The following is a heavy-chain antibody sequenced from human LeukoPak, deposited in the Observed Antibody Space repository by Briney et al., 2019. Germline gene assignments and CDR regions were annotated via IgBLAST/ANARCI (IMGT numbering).Heavy chain of an antibody. CDR3: ARDHSTYYYDSSGSQNDY. CDR1: GFTFSSYS. Sequence: GGSLRLSCAASGFTFSSYSMNWVRQAPGKGLEWVSYITSSGSTIYYADSVKGRFTISRDNAKNSLYLQMNSLRAEDTAVYYCARDHSTYYYDSSGSQNDYWGQGTLVTVSS. J-gene: IGHJ4*02. D-gene: IGHD3-22*01. CDR2: ITSSGSTI. V-gene: IGHV3-48*04.